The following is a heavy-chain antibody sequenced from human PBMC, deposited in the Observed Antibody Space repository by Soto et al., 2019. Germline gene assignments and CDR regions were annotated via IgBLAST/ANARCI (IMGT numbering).Heavy chain of an antibody. V-gene: IGHV4-34*01. J-gene: IGHJ6*02. D-gene: IGHD3-10*01. CDR2: INHSGST. CDR1: DRSFSGYY. CDR3: ARPTHYYGSGSYYSHYYYGMDV. Sequence: SETLSQTFAVDDRSFSGYYRSWIRQPPGKGLEWIGEINHSGSTNYNPSLKSRVTISVDTSKNQFSLKLSSVTAADTAVYYCARPTHYYGSGSYYSHYYYGMDVWGQGTTVTVSS.